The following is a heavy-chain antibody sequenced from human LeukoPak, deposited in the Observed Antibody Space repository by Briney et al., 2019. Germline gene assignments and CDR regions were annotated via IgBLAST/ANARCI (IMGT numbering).Heavy chain of an antibody. Sequence: PSETLSLTCTVSGGFTSAYYLSWVRQPLGKGLKWIGSVFYSRNSNYNPSLTRRVAMSVDTSKSHFSLKLTSVIAADTAVYYCARVNPLGYFDQWGQGTLVAVSS. J-gene: IGHJ4*02. V-gene: IGHV4-59*13. CDR3: ARVNPLGYFDQ. CDR2: VFYSRNS. CDR1: GGFTSAYY.